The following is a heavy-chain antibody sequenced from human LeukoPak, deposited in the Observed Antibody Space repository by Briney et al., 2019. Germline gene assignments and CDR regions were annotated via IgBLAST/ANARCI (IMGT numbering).Heavy chain of an antibody. V-gene: IGHV3-9*01. CDR1: GFTFDDYA. J-gene: IGHJ4*02. Sequence: PGGSLRLSCAASGFTFDDYAMHWVRQAPGKGLEWVSGISWNSGSIGYADSVKGRFTISRDNAKNSLYLQMNSLRAEDTALYYCAKDTGGSHTPYYSDYWGQGTLVTVSS. CDR2: ISWNSGSI. CDR3: AKDTGGSHTPYYSDY. D-gene: IGHD1-26*01.